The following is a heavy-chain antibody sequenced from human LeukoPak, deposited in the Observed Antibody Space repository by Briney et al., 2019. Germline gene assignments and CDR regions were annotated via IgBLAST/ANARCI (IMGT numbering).Heavy chain of an antibody. D-gene: IGHD6-19*01. J-gene: IGHJ4*02. CDR1: GFTFSDYY. CDR2: ISSSGSTI. Sequence: GGSLRLSCAASGFTFSDYYMSWIRQAPGKGLEWVSYISSSGSTIYYADSVKGRFTISRDNAKNSLYLQMNSLGAEDTAVYYCARMGAVAGYPYYFDYWGQGTLVTVSS. V-gene: IGHV3-11*01. CDR3: ARMGAVAGYPYYFDY.